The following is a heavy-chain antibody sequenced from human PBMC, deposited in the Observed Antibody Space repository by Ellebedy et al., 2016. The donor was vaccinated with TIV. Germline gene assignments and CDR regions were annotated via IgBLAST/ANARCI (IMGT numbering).Heavy chain of an antibody. J-gene: IGHJ4*02. Sequence: AASVKVSCKASGYTFTSYYMHWVRQAPGQGLEWMGIINPSGGSTSYAQKFQGRVTMTRDTSTSTVYMELSSLRSEDTAVYYCARALGESPSTPFFDYWGQGTLVTVSS. CDR2: INPSGGST. V-gene: IGHV1-46*01. CDR3: ARALGESPSTPFFDY. D-gene: IGHD3-16*01. CDR1: GYTFTSYY.